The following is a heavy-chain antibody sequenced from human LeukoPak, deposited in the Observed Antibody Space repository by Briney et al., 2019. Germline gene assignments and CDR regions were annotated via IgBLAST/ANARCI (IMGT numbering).Heavy chain of an antibody. J-gene: IGHJ6*03. CDR2: IYHSGST. V-gene: IGHV4-38-2*01. CDR1: GYSISSGYN. CDR3: ARVFPTGHYYYMDV. D-gene: IGHD1-1*01. Sequence: SETLSLTCAVSGYSISSGYNWGWIQQPPGKGLEWIGSIYHSGSTYYNPSLKSRVTISVDTSKNHFSLKLSSVTAADTAVYYCARVFPTGHYYYMDVWGKGTTVTVSS.